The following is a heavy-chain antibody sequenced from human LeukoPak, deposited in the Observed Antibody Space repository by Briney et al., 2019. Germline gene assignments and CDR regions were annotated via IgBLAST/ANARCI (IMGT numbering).Heavy chain of an antibody. D-gene: IGHD7-27*01. V-gene: IGHV4-59*01. CDR3: ARGPPNWGYDY. CDR1: GGSISSYY. J-gene: IGHJ4*02. CDR2: IYYSGST. Sequence: SETLSLTCTVSGGSISSYYWSWVRQPPGKGLEWIGNIYYSGSTNYNPSLKSRVTISVDTSKNQFSLKLSSVTAADTAVYYCARGPPNWGYDYWGPGTLVTVSS.